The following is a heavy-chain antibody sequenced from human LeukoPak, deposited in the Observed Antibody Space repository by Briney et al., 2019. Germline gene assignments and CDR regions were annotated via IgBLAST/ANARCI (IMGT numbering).Heavy chain of an antibody. CDR2: IKQDGSET. J-gene: IGHJ4*02. CDR3: ARYSGYNRREFDY. D-gene: IGHD5-12*01. CDR1: EFTFSNYW. Sequence: GGSLRLSCADSEFTFSNYWMTWVRQAPGKGLEWVANIKQDGSETYYVDSVKGRFTISRDNAKKSVYLQMNSLTAEDTAVYYCARYSGYNRREFDYWGQGTLVTVSS. V-gene: IGHV3-7*01.